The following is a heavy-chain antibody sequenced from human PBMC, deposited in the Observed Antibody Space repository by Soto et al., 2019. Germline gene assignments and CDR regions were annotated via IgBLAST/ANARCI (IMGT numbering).Heavy chain of an antibody. CDR1: GFNFNTHG. Sequence: QVQLVESGGGVVRPGGSLRLSCEATGFNFNTHGMHWVRQAPGKGLEWVAVIVNDGSEQAYSDSVMGRFTILRDNSINTLYLQMNNFKAEDTAVYYCARDDHYDANGLDHWGQGVLVTVSS. D-gene: IGHD5-12*01. V-gene: IGHV3-33*01. J-gene: IGHJ4*02. CDR3: ARDDHYDANGLDH. CDR2: IVNDGSEQ.